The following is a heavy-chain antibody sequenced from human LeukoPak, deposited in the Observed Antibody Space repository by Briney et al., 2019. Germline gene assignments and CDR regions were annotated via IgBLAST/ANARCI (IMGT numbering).Heavy chain of an antibody. D-gene: IGHD3-10*01. CDR1: GCSISSYY. J-gene: IGHJ6*02. V-gene: IGHV4-59*08. Sequence: SETLSLTCTVSGCSISSYYWSWIRQPPGKGLEWVWYIYYSGSTNYNPSLKSRVTISVDTSKNQFSMKLSSVTAADTAVYYSARGGSGSYYNYYYYGMDDWGQGTTVTVSS. CDR2: IYYSGST. CDR3: ARGGSGSYYNYYYYGMDD.